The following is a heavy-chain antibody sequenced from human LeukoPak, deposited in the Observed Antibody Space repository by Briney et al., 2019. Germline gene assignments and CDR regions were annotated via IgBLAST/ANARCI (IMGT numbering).Heavy chain of an antibody. Sequence: GGSLRLSCAASGFTFGRYAMNWVRQAPGKGLEWVSAISGSAAGTYYADSVKGRFTISGDNSKNTLYLQMNSLRAEDTAAYYCAKVNNIAVAGTLDYWGQGTLVTVSS. D-gene: IGHD6-13*01. CDR2: ISGSAAGT. J-gene: IGHJ4*02. CDR1: GFTFGRYA. V-gene: IGHV3-23*01. CDR3: AKVNNIAVAGTLDY.